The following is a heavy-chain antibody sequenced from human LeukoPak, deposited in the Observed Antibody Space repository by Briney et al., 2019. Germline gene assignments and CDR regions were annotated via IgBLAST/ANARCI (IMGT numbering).Heavy chain of an antibody. CDR1: GYTFTSYY. CDR2: INPSGGST. V-gene: IGHV1-46*01. CDR3: ARGLYSSTVTTASVNFDY. Sequence: ASVTVSCKASGYTFTSYYMHWVRQAPGQGLEWMGIINPSGGSTSYAQKFQGRVTMTRDTSTSTVYMELSSLRSEDTAVYYCARGLYSSTVTTASVNFDYWGQGTLVTVSS. J-gene: IGHJ4*02. D-gene: IGHD4-17*01.